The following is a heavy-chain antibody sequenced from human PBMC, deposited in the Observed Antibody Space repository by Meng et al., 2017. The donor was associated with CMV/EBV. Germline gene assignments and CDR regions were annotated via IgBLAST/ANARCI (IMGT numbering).Heavy chain of an antibody. D-gene: IGHD3-22*01. CDR1: GGSISSYY. V-gene: IGHV4-59*01. CDR3: ARDRSGGYYYY. CDR2: IYYSGST. Sequence: SETLSLTCTVSGGSISSYYWSWIRQPPGKGLEWIGYIYYSGSTNYNPSPKSRVTISVDTPKNQFSLKLSSVTAADTAVYYCARDRSGGYYYYWGQGTLVTVSS. J-gene: IGHJ4*02.